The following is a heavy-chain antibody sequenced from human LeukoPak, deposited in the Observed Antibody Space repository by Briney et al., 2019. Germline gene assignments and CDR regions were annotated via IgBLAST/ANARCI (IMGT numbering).Heavy chain of an antibody. Sequence: PGGSLRLSCAASGFIFSNYAMHWVRQAPGKGLEWVSAISGSGGSTYYADSVKGRFTISRDKPKNTLYLQMNSLRAEDTAVYYCARDPVGGIVASWGQGTLVTVSS. CDR1: GFIFSNYA. CDR2: ISGSGGST. CDR3: ARDPVGGIVAS. J-gene: IGHJ4*02. V-gene: IGHV3-23*01. D-gene: IGHD1-26*01.